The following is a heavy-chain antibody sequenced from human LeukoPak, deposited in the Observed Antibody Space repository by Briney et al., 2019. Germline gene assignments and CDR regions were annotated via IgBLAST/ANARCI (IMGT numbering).Heavy chain of an antibody. CDR3: AKVKAGSCCSFDY. V-gene: IGHV1-2*02. CDR1: GYTFTGYY. CDR2: INPNSGGT. D-gene: IGHD2-15*01. J-gene: IGHJ4*02. Sequence: EASVKVSCKTSGYTFTGYYMHWVRQAPGQGLEWMGWINPNSGGTNFAQKFQGRVTMTRDTSISTAYMELSRLRSDDTAIYYCAKVKAGSCCSFDYWGQGTLVTVSS.